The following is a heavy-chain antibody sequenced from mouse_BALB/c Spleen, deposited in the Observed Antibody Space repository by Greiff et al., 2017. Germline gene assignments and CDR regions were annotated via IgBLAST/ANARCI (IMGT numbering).Heavy chain of an antibody. Sequence: VQLQQPGAELVRPGASVKLSCKASGYTFTSYWINWVKQRPGQGPEWIGNIYPSDSYTNYNQKFKDKATLTVDKSSSTAYMQLSSPTSEDSAVYYCTRGHYRYDVDYWGQGTTLTVSS. CDR2: IYPSDSYT. D-gene: IGHD2-14*01. V-gene: IGHV1-69*02. CDR1: GYTFTSYW. J-gene: IGHJ2*01. CDR3: TRGHYRYDVDY.